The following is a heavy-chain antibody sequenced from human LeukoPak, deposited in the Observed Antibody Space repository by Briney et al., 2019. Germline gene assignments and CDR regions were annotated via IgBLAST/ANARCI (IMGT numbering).Heavy chain of an antibody. CDR3: ARFNIGVAAAGEYNWFDP. CDR2: ISAYNGNT. D-gene: IGHD6-13*01. J-gene: IGHJ5*02. Sequence: ASVKVSCKASGYSFTSHGISWVRQAPGRGLEWMGWISAYNGNTNYAQKLQGRVIMTIDTLTSTAHMELRSLRSDDTAVYYCARFNIGVAAAGEYNWFDPWGQGTLVTVSS. CDR1: GYSFTSHG. V-gene: IGHV1-18*01.